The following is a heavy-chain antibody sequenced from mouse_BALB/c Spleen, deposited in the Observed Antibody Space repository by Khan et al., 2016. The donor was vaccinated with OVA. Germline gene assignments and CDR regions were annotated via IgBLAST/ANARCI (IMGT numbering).Heavy chain of an antibody. CDR3: THSLLLYAMDY. CDR2: IDPANGNT. V-gene: IGHV14-3*02. J-gene: IGHJ4*01. Sequence: VRLQQSGAEFVKPGASVRLSCTASGFNITNTYIHWVKQRPEQGLEWLGRIDPANGNTKYDPKFQGKATLTADTSSNTAFLPLSSLTSEDTAVYYCTHSLLLYAMDYWGQGTSVTVSS. D-gene: IGHD1-2*01. CDR1: GFNITNTY.